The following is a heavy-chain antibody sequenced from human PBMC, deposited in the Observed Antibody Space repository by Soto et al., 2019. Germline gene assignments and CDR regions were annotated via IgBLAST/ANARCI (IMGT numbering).Heavy chain of an antibody. CDR3: ARRAVVAVTGSLDNWLDP. CDR1: GGSISSGGYS. Sequence: SETLYLTCAVSGGSISSGGYSWSWIRQPPGKALEWIGYVYNSGSTNYNPSLKSRVTISVDTSKNQFSLKVNSVTAADTAVYYCARRAVVAVTGSLDNWLDPWGQGILVTVSS. V-gene: IGHV4-61*08. CDR2: VYNSGST. D-gene: IGHD2-21*01. J-gene: IGHJ5*02.